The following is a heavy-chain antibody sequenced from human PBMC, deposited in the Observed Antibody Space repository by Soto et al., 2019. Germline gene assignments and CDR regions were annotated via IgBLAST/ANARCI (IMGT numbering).Heavy chain of an antibody. Sequence: QVQLVQSGAEVKKPGSSVKVSCKASGGTFSSYTISWVRQAPGQGLEWVGRIIPILGIANYAQKFQGRVTITADKSTSTAYMELSSLRSEDTAVYYCASESIAARPGDYWGQGTLVTVSS. J-gene: IGHJ4*02. CDR3: ASESIAARPGDY. CDR1: GGTFSSYT. V-gene: IGHV1-69*02. CDR2: IIPILGIA. D-gene: IGHD6-6*01.